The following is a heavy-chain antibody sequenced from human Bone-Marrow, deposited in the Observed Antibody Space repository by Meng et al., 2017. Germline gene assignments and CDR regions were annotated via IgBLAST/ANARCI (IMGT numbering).Heavy chain of an antibody. CDR3: ARPLRDYYDSSGSQLGAFDI. CDR2: ISPYNGDT. CDR1: GYSFTSYN. J-gene: IGHJ3*02. V-gene: IGHV1-18*01. D-gene: IGHD3-22*01. Sequence: ASVKVSCKASGYSFTSYNINWVRQAPGQGLEWMGWISPYNGDTKYAEKFQGRVTMTTDTSTTTVYMELSSLRSEDTAVYYCARPLRDYYDSSGSQLGAFDIWGQGTMVIVSS.